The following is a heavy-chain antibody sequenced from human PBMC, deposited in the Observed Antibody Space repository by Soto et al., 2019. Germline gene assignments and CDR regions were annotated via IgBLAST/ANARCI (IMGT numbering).Heavy chain of an antibody. J-gene: IGHJ4*02. CDR1: GYTFTSHG. V-gene: IGHV1-18*04. Sequence: QVQLVQSGAEVKKPGASVKVSCKASGYTFTSHGISWVRQAPGQGPEWMGWISGYNGNTNYAQKVHGRVTMTTDTSTSTAYIELRSLTSDDTAVYYCTRWAGQTLDYGGPLDIWGQGTLVTVSS. D-gene: IGHD4-17*01. CDR2: ISGYNGNT. CDR3: TRWAGQTLDYGGPLDI.